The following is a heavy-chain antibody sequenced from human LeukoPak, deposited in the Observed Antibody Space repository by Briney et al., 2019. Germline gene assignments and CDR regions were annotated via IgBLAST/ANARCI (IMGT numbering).Heavy chain of an antibody. V-gene: IGHV3-30*18. D-gene: IGHD5-18*01. Sequence: GRSLRLSCAASGFTFSSYGMHWVRQAPGKGLEWVAVISYDGSNKYYADSVKGRFTISRDNSKNTLYLQMNSLRAEDTAVYYCAKDSAYSGGPFAGGFDHWGQGTLVTVSA. CDR2: ISYDGSNK. J-gene: IGHJ4*02. CDR1: GFTFSSYG. CDR3: AKDSAYSGGPFAGGFDH.